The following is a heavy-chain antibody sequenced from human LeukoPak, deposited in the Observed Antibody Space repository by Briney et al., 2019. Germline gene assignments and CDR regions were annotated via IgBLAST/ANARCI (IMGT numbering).Heavy chain of an antibody. D-gene: IGHD1-14*01. CDR1: GGSISSSNL. CDR3: TRGGLTFGGN. J-gene: IGHJ4*02. V-gene: IGHV4/OR15-8*02. Sequence: SETLSLTCAVSGGSISSSNLWSWVRQPPGKGLEWIGEISHSGNTNYNPSPKSRVTISIDKSKNQFSLRLSSVTAADTAVYYCTRGGLTFGGNWGQGTLVTVSS. CDR2: ISHSGNT.